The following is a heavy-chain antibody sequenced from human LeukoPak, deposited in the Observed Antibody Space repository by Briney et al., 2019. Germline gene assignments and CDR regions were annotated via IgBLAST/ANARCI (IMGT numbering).Heavy chain of an antibody. CDR1: GGSISSSSYY. CDR3: ARHASLWFGGNDFDY. Sequence: SETLSLTCTVSGGSISSSSYYWGWIRHPPGKGLEWIGSIYYSGSTYYNPSLKSRVTISVDTSKNQFSLKLSSVTAADTAVYYCARHASLWFGGNDFDYWGQGTLVTVSS. J-gene: IGHJ4*02. D-gene: IGHD3-10*01. CDR2: IYYSGST. V-gene: IGHV4-39*01.